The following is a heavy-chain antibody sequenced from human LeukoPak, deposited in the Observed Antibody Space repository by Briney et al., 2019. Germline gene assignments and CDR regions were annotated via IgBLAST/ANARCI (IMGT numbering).Heavy chain of an antibody. V-gene: IGHV1-69*01. CDR2: ITPIFGAA. Sequence: SVKVSCKASGGTFSSYAISWVRQAPGQGLEWMGGITPIFGAANYAQKFQGRVTITADESTNTAYMELSSLRSEDTAVYYCARDSSEFRSLIPHWGQGILVTVSS. CDR3: ARDSSEFRSLIPH. J-gene: IGHJ1*01. CDR1: GGTFSSYA. D-gene: IGHD2-21*01.